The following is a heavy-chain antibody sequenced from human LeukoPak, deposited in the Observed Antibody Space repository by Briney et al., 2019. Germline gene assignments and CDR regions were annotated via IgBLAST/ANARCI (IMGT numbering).Heavy chain of an antibody. CDR1: GFIFSDYY. D-gene: IGHD2-8*02. Sequence: GGSLRLSCAASGFIFSDYYMTWIRQAPGKGLEWISYITNIDSSKKYADSVKGRFTISRDNAKKSLLLQLNSLRADDTAVYYCARRTGSQAFDYWGQGTLVTVSS. CDR3: ARRTGSQAFDY. V-gene: IGHV3-11*04. J-gene: IGHJ4*02. CDR2: ITNIDSSK.